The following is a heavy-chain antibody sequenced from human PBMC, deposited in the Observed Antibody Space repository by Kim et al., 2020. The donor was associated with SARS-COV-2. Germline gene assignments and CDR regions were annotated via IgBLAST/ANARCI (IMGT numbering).Heavy chain of an antibody. D-gene: IGHD2-2*01. J-gene: IGHJ6*01. CDR1: GFGFDTHS. Sequence: GGSLRLSCAASGFGFDTHSMNWVRQAPGKGLEWVSSIGGTSNYIYYADSVKGRFTISRDNAKNSLFLQMNSLRAEDTAVYYCARGGDCRSTSCYFYYY. CDR2: IGGTSNYI. CDR3: ARGGDCRSTSCYFYYY. V-gene: IGHV3-21*01.